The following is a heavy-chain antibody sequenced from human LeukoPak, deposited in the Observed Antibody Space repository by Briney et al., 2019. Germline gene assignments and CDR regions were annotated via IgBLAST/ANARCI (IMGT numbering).Heavy chain of an antibody. J-gene: IGHJ1*01. CDR2: ISYDGSNK. CDR1: GFTFSSYG. V-gene: IGHV3-30*03. CDR3: ARRTGAAPGEFFLH. Sequence: SLRLSCAASGFTFSSYGMHWVRQAPGKGLEWVAVISYDGSNKYYADSVKGRFTIARDTSKNMVYLQMNSLTAEDTAIYYCARRTGAAPGEFFLHWGQGTLVTVSS. D-gene: IGHD2-15*01.